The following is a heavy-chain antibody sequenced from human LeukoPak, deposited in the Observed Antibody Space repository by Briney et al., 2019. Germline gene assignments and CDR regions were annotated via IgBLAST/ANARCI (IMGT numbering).Heavy chain of an antibody. CDR1: GGSFSGYY. Sequence: SETLSLTCAVYGGSFSGYYWSWIRQPPGKGLEWIGEINHSGSTNYNPSLKSRVSISVDTSKNQFSLKLSSVTAADTAVYYCARSSIAGGWFDPWGQGTLVTVSS. CDR2: INHSGST. J-gene: IGHJ5*02. D-gene: IGHD6-13*01. V-gene: IGHV4-34*01. CDR3: ARSSIAGGWFDP.